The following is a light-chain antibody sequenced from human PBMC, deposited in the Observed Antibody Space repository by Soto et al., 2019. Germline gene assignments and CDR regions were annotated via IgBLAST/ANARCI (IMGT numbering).Light chain of an antibody. CDR2: DAS. J-gene: IGKJ1*01. Sequence: DIQMTQSPSTLSASVGYRVTITCRASQSISSWLAWYQQKPGKAPKVLIFDASSLESGVPSRFSGSGSATEFTLTISSLQPDDFATYYCQQYSTYQWTLSQGTKVDIK. CDR1: QSISSW. CDR3: QQYSTYQWT. V-gene: IGKV1-5*01.